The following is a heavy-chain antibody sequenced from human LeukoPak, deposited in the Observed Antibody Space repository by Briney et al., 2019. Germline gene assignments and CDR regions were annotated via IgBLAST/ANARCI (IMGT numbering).Heavy chain of an antibody. V-gene: IGHV3-33*01. D-gene: IGHD3-10*01. CDR1: GFTFSSYG. Sequence: GGSLRLSCAASGFTFSSYGMHWVRQAPGKGLEWVAVIWYDGSNKYYADSVKGRFTISRHNSKNTLYLQMNSLRAEDTAVYYCARAPGQAGGYYSIWGQGTMVTVSS. CDR2: IWYDGSNK. CDR3: ARAPGQAGGYYSI. J-gene: IGHJ3*02.